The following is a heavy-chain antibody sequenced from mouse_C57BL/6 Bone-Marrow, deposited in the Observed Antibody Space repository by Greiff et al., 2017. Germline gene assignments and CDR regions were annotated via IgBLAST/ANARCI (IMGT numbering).Heavy chain of an antibody. D-gene: IGHD1-1*01. CDR2: IDPSDSET. CDR1: GYTFTSYW. J-gene: IGHJ1*03. Sequence: QVQLPQPGAELVRPGSSVKLSCKASGYTFTSYWMHWVKQRPIQGLEWIGNIDPSDSETHYNQKFKDKATLAVDKSSSTAYMQLSSLTSEDSAVYYWARGGLHGSSYWSFEVWGTGTTVTVSS. V-gene: IGHV1-52*01. CDR3: ARGGLHGSSYWSFEV.